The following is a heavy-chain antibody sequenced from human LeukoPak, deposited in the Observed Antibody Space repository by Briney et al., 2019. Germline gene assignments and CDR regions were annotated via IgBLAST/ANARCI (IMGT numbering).Heavy chain of an antibody. CDR3: ARMTTGTTYFDY. Sequence: SETLSLTCTVSGGSISSSSYYWGCIRQPPGKGLEWIGIMYYSGSTYYNPSLKSRVTISVDTSKNQFSLKLSSVTAADTAVYYCARMTTGTTYFDYWGQGTLVTVSS. V-gene: IGHV4-39*01. CDR2: MYYSGST. J-gene: IGHJ4*02. CDR1: GGSISSSSYY. D-gene: IGHD1-1*01.